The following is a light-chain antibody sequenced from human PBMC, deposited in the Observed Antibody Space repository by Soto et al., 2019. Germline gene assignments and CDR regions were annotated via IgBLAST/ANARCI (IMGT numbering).Light chain of an antibody. V-gene: IGLV2-14*01. CDR1: SSDVGGYHF. CDR2: EVS. Sequence: QSALTQPASVSGSPGQSITISCTGTSSDVGGYHFVSWYQQHPGKAPKLLIYEVSNRPSGVSDRFSGSKSGNTASLTISGLQAEDEAHYSCCSYATGATWVFGGGTKLTVL. J-gene: IGLJ3*02. CDR3: CSYATGATWV.